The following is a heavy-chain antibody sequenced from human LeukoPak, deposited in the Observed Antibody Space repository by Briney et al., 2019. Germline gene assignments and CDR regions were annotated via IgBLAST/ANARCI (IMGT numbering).Heavy chain of an antibody. CDR1: GGSISSGSYY. CDR2: IYTSGST. V-gene: IGHV4-61*02. Sequence: SQTLSLTCTVSGGSISSGSYYWSWIRQPAGKGLELIGRIYTSGSTNYNPSLKSRVTISVDTSKNQFSLKLSSVTAADTAVYYCARDSTTYYYYYYMDVWGKGTTVTISS. D-gene: IGHD1-14*01. J-gene: IGHJ6*03. CDR3: ARDSTTYYYYYYMDV.